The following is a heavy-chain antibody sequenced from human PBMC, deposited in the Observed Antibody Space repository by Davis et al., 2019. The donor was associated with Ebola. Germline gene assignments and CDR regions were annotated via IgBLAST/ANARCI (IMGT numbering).Heavy chain of an antibody. CDR3: EKELDYCSGGSCSEIYYYYGMDV. J-gene: IGHJ6*02. V-gene: IGHV3-23*01. D-gene: IGHD2-15*01. CDR2: ISGSGGST. CDR1: GFTFSSYA. Sequence: PGGSLRLSCAASGFTFSSYAMSWVRQAPGKGLEWVSAISGSGGSTYYADSVKGRFTISRDNSKNTLYLQMNSLRAEDTAVYYCEKELDYCSGGSCSEIYYYYGMDVWGQGTTVTVSS.